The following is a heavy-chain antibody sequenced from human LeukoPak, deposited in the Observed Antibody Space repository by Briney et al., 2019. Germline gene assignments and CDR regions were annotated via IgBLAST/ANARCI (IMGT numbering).Heavy chain of an antibody. CDR3: ARERPYCSGGSCYSWFDP. Sequence: SETLSLTCTVSGGSISSYYWSWIRQPPGKGLEWIGYIYYSGSTNYNPSLKSRVTISVDTSKNQFSLKLSSVTAADTAVYYCARERPYCSGGSCYSWFDPWGQGTLVTVSS. D-gene: IGHD2-15*01. CDR2: IYYSGST. V-gene: IGHV4-59*01. J-gene: IGHJ5*02. CDR1: GGSISSYY.